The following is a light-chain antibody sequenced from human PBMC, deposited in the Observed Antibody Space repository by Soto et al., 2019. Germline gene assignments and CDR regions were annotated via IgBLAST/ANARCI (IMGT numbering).Light chain of an antibody. CDR2: SNN. V-gene: IGLV1-44*01. CDR1: NSNIGSNT. J-gene: IGLJ2*01. CDR3: ASWDDSLNGVV. Sequence: QSELTQPPSASGTPGQRVTISCSGSNSNIGSNTVNWYQQLPGTAPKLLIYSNNQRPSGVPGRFSDSKSGTSASLAISGLQSEDEADYYCASWDDSLNGVVFGGGTKLTVL.